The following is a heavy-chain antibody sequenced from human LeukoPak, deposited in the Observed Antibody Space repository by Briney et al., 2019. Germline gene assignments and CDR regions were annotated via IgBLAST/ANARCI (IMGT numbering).Heavy chain of an antibody. D-gene: IGHD3-10*01. CDR3: ARDPKTSETMVRGVVDY. V-gene: IGHV3-23*01. CDR1: GFSFSNYG. CDR2: ISRSGDST. J-gene: IGHJ4*02. Sequence: GGSLRLSCAASGFSFSNYGMNWVRQAPGKGLEWVSGISRSGDSTYYAASVKGRFTISRDNSENTLFLQMNSLRAEDTAVYYCARDPKTSETMVRGVVDYWGQGTLVTVSS.